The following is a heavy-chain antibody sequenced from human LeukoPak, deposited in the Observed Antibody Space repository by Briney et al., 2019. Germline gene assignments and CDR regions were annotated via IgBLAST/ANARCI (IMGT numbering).Heavy chain of an antibody. CDR3: ARHGDSSGYYYVGNYYYMDV. D-gene: IGHD3-22*01. CDR1: GDSISSNNYY. CDR2: IYYSGST. Sequence: SETLSLTCTVSGDSISSNNYYWGWIRQSPGKGLEWIGSIYYSGSTYYNPSLKSRVTISVDTSKNQFSLKLSSVTAADTAVYYCARHGDSSGYYYVGNYYYMDVWGKGTTVTISS. V-gene: IGHV4-39*01. J-gene: IGHJ6*03.